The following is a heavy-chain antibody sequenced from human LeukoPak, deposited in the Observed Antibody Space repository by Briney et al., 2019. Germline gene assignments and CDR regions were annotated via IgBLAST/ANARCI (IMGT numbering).Heavy chain of an antibody. CDR1: GYTFTSYG. J-gene: IGHJ5*02. CDR3: ARATAAGTEWFDP. CDR2: ISAYDGNT. D-gene: IGHD6-13*01. V-gene: IGHV1-18*01. Sequence: ASVKVSCKASGYTFTSYGISWVRQAPGQGLEWMGWISAYDGNTNYAQKLQGRVTMTTDTSTCTAYMELRSLRSDDTAVYYCARATAAGTEWFDPWGQGTLVTVSS.